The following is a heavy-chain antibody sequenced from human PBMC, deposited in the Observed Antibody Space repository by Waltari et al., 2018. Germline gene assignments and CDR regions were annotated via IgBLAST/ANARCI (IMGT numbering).Heavy chain of an antibody. Sequence: VQLVESGGGVVQPGRSLRLSCAASGFSFSNYGMHWVRQAPGKGLEWVALISYDGSSQYYADSVKGRFTISRDNSKNTVYLQMNSLRAEDTAVYYCAKDEGGATTMDYWGQGTLVTVSS. J-gene: IGHJ4*02. V-gene: IGHV3-30*18. CDR3: AKDEGGATTMDY. CDR2: ISYDGSSQ. D-gene: IGHD3-16*01. CDR1: GFSFSNYG.